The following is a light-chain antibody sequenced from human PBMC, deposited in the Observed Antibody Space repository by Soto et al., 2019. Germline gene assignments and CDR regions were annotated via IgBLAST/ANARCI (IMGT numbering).Light chain of an antibody. CDR3: QQYRSWPPLP. CDR2: VAS. J-gene: IGKJ4*01. V-gene: IGKV3-15*01. Sequence: EIVMTQSPATLSVSPGETATLSCSASQSVGSALAWYQHKPGQAPRLLIVVASIRATGVPGRFSGGGSGTEFTLTISNLQSEDFGVYFCQQYRSWPPLPFGGGTTVEFK. CDR1: QSVGSA.